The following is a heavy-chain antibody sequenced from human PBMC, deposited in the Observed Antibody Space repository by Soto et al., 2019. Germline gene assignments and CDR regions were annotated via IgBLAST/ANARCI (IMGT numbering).Heavy chain of an antibody. D-gene: IGHD3-22*01. J-gene: IGHJ4*02. CDR1: GFTFSSYA. CDR3: AALIVVVMYPDY. V-gene: IGHV3-23*01. CDR2: ISGSGGRT. Sequence: EVQLLESGGGLVQPGGSLRLSCAASGFTFSSYAMSWVRQAPGKGLEWVSAISGSGGRTYYADSVKGRFTISRDNSRNALYRQINSLRAEDTAVYYCAALIVVVMYPDYWGQGTLVTVSS.